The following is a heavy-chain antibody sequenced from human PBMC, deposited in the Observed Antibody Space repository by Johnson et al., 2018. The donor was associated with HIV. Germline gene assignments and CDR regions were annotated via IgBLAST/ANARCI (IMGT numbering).Heavy chain of an antibody. Sequence: QVQLVESGGGVVHPGRSLRLSCAASGFTFSSYAMHWVRQAPGKGLEWVAVISYDGSNKYYTDSVKDRFTISRDSSKNAVYLQMSSLRAEDTALYYCARGSSGSFDLWGRGTMVTVSS. CDR1: GFTFSSYA. CDR2: ISYDGSNK. V-gene: IGHV3-30*14. CDR3: ARGSSGSFDL. D-gene: IGHD6-6*01. J-gene: IGHJ3*01.